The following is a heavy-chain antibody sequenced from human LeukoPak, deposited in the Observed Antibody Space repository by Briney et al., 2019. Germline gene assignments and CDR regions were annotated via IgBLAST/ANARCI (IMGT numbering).Heavy chain of an antibody. D-gene: IGHD3-3*01. V-gene: IGHV1-2*02. CDR3: ARMSEWFLPNGQLDP. J-gene: IGHJ5*02. CDR2: INPNSGGT. CDR1: GYTFTGYY. Sequence: ASVKVSCKASGYTFTGYYMHWVRQAPGQGLEWMGWINPNSGGTNYAQKFQGRVTMTRDTSISTAYMELSRLRSDDTAVYYCARMSEWFLPNGQLDPWGQGTLVTVSS.